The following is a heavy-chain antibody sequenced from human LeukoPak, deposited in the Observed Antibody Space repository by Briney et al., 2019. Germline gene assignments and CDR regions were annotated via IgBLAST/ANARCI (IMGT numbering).Heavy chain of an antibody. CDR3: ARLLGYCSDYNCPAWGS. CDR2: IQNSATF. J-gene: IGHJ4*02. D-gene: IGHD2-15*01. CDR1: GGSITSTGYY. V-gene: IGHV4-39*01. Sequence: PSETLSLTCSVPGGSITSTGYYWGWLRQSPGQGLEWIGNIQNSATFYYNPSLKSRVTISVDMSKNQFSLKLSSVTAADTAVYYCARLLGYCSDYNCPAWGSWGLGTLVTVSS.